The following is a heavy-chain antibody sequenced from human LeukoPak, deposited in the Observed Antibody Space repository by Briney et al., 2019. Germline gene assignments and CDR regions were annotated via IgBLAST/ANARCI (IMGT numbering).Heavy chain of an antibody. J-gene: IGHJ5*02. V-gene: IGHV4-38-2*01. CDR2: IYHSGST. D-gene: IGHD3-3*01. CDR1: GYSISSGYY. CDR3: ARRRDFWSGYYPNWFDP. Sequence: KPSETLSLTCAVSGYSISSGYYWGWIRQPPGQGLEWIGSIYHSGSTYYNPSLKSRVTISVDTSKNQFSLKLSSVTAADTAVYYCARRRDFWSGYYPNWFDPWGQGTLVTVSS.